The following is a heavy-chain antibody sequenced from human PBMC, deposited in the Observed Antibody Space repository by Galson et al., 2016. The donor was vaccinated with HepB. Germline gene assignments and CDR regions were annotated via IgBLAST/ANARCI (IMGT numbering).Heavy chain of an antibody. Sequence: TLSLTCTVSGGSISSGTSYWSWIRQHPGKGLEWIGYIYYSGNTYYNPSLKSRITISVDTSKNQFSLKLSSVTAADTAVYYCVRETKPNYYDTSGYYYYFDYWGQGTLVTVSS. J-gene: IGHJ4*02. V-gene: IGHV4-31*03. CDR3: VRETKPNYYDTSGYYYYFDY. CDR1: GGSISSGTSY. CDR2: IYYSGNT. D-gene: IGHD3-22*01.